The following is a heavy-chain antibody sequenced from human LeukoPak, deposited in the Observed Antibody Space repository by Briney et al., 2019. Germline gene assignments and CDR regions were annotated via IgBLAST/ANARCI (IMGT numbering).Heavy chain of an antibody. CDR1: GGSFSGYY. CDR2: INHSGST. J-gene: IGHJ4*02. CDR3: ARGADLWFGELYGY. Sequence: SETLSLTCAVYGGSFSGYYWSWIRQPPGKGLEWIGEINHSGSTNHNPSLKSRVTISVDTSKNQFSLKLSSVTAADTAVYYCARGADLWFGELYGYWGQGTLVTVSS. V-gene: IGHV4-34*01. D-gene: IGHD3-10*01.